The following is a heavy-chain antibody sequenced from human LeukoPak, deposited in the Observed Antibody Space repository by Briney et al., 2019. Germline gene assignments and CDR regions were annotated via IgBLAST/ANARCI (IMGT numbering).Heavy chain of an antibody. V-gene: IGHV1-46*01. CDR1: GYTITSYY. CDR3: ASVYNYGMDV. CDR2: LNPSGGST. Sequence: ASVKVSCKASGYTITSYYMHWVRQAPGQGLEWMGILNPSGGSTSYAQKFQGRATLTRATSTSTVYMELSSLRSEDTVVYYCASVYNYGMDVWGQGTTVFVSS. J-gene: IGHJ6*02.